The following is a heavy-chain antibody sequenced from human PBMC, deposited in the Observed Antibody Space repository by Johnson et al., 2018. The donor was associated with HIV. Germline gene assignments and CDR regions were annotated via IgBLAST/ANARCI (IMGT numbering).Heavy chain of an antibody. CDR3: AKDHSGYSYGYSAFDI. D-gene: IGHD5-18*01. CDR1: GFTFSSYA. V-gene: IGHV3-30-3*01. Sequence: QVQLVESGGGVVQPGRSLRLSCAASGFTFSSYAMHWVRQAPGKGLEWVAVISYDGSNTYYADSVKGRFPISRDNSKNTLYLQMNRLRAEDTAVYYCAKDHSGYSYGYSAFDIWGQGTMVTVSS. J-gene: IGHJ3*02. CDR2: ISYDGSNT.